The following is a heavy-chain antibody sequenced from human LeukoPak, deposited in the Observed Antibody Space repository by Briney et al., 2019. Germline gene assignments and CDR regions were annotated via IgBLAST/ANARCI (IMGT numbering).Heavy chain of an antibody. J-gene: IGHJ4*02. V-gene: IGHV3-33*01. D-gene: IGHD1-26*01. CDR1: GFTFSSYG. CDR3: ARVGGGGSYYLIDY. CDR2: IWYDGSNK. Sequence: GSLRLSCAASGFTFSSYGMHWVRQAPGKGLEWVAVIWYDGSNKYYADSVKGRFTISRDNSKNTLYLQMNSLRAEDTAVYYCARVGGGGSYYLIDYWGQGTQVTVSS.